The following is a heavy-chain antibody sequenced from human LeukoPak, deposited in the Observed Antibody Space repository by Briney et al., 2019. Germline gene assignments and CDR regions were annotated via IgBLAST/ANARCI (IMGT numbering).Heavy chain of an antibody. D-gene: IGHD2-2*01. V-gene: IGHV4-30-2*01. CDR3: ARGTELVPSVPPAIDI. CDR1: GGSISSGGYY. J-gene: IGHJ3*02. Sequence: SQTLSLTCTVSGGSISSGGYYWSWIRQPPGKGLEWIGYIYHSGSTYYNPSLKSRVTISVDRSKNQFSLKLSSVTAADTAVYYCARGTELVPSVPPAIDIWGRGTKVTVSS. CDR2: IYHSGST.